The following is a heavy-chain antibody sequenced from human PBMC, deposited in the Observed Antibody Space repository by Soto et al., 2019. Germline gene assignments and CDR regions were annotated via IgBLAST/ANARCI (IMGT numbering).Heavy chain of an antibody. CDR1: GYTFADYG. J-gene: IGHJ2*01. D-gene: IGHD2-15*01. Sequence: QAQLVQSGAEVKKPGASVKVSCQAGGYTFADYGISWVRQAPGQGLEWMGWIGPYNGNTNYAQNLQDRVTMTTDTSTNTAYRELRSLRSDDTALYYCARCYCSVGSCYTCWHFDLWGRGTLLTVSS. V-gene: IGHV1-18*01. CDR3: ARCYCSVGSCYTCWHFDL. CDR2: IGPYNGNT.